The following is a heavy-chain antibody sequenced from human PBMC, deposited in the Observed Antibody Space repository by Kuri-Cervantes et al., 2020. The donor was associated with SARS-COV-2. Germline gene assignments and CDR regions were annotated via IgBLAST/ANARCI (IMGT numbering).Heavy chain of an antibody. Sequence: SETLSLTCTVSGGSISSYYWSWIRQPPGKGLEWIGYIYYSGSTNYNPYLKSRVTISVDTSKNQFSLKLSSVTAADTAVYYCARDKLQFDAFDIWGQGKLVTASS. CDR3: ARDKLQFDAFDI. CDR2: IYYSGST. J-gene: IGHJ3*02. V-gene: IGHV4-59*01. D-gene: IGHD5-24*01. CDR1: GGSISSYY.